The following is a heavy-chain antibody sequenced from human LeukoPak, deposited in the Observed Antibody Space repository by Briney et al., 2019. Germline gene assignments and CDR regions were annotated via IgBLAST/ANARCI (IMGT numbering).Heavy chain of an antibody. D-gene: IGHD3-22*01. CDR3: ARCGYYYDSRSYYFDY. J-gene: IGHJ4*02. Sequence: GGSLRLSCAASGFTFISYGMHWVRQAPGKGLEWVAFIRYDGSIKYYADSVKGRLTISRDNSKNTLYLQMNSLRADDTAVYYCARCGYYYDSRSYYFDYWGQGTLVTVSS. V-gene: IGHV3-30*02. CDR2: IRYDGSIK. CDR1: GFTFISYG.